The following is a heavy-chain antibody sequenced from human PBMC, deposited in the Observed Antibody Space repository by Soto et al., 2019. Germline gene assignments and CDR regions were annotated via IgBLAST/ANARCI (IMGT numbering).Heavy chain of an antibody. CDR1: GFSLSTSGVG. V-gene: IGHV2-5*02. CDR3: AHRSYYDFVGGYFDY. J-gene: IGHJ4*02. Sequence: QITLKESGPTLVKPTQTLTLTCTFSGFSLSTSGVGVGWIRQPPGKALEWLALIYWDDDKRYSPSLKSRLTITKDTSKNQVVLTMTNMDPVDTATYYCAHRSYYDFVGGYFDYWGQGTLVTVSS. CDR2: IYWDDDK. D-gene: IGHD3-3*01.